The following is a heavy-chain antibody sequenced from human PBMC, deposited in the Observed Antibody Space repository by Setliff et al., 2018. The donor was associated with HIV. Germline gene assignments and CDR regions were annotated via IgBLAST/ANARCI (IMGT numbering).Heavy chain of an antibody. CDR3: ARDLSPGITAPLDY. J-gene: IGHJ4*02. D-gene: IGHD6-13*01. Sequence: PGGSLRLSCTASGFTFSDYYMSWIRQSPGKGLEWISYISSSGTTIYYADSVKGRFTISRDNAKNSLYLEMNSLRAEDTAVYYCARDLSPGITAPLDYWGQGTLVTVSS. CDR1: GFTFSDYY. CDR2: ISSSGTTI. V-gene: IGHV3-11*04.